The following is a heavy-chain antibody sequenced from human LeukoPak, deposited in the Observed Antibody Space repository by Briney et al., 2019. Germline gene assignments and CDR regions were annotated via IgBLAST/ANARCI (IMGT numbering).Heavy chain of an antibody. CDR1: GFAFSSYG. CDR3: AKRLPFFDD. Sequence: GGSLRLSCATSGFAFSSYGMSWVRQTPGKGLEWVSGISGSGGTTYYADSVKGRFTISRDNSKNTLYLQMNRLRAEDTAVHYCAKRLPFFDDWGQGTLVTVSS. V-gene: IGHV3-23*01. CDR2: ISGSGGTT. J-gene: IGHJ4*02. D-gene: IGHD5-12*01.